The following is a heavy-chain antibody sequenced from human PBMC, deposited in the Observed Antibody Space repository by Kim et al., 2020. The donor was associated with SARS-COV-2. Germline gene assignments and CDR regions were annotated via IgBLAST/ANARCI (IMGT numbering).Heavy chain of an antibody. V-gene: IGHV3-9*01. CDR3: AKDMGSDFWSGYYSGWIA. J-gene: IGHJ4*02. CDR1: GFTFDDYA. CDR2: ISWNSGSI. Sequence: GGSLRLSCAASGFTFDDYAMHWVRQAPGKGLEWVSGISWNSGSIGYADSVKGRFTISRDNAKNSLYLQMNSLRAEDTALYYCAKDMGSDFWSGYYSGWIAWGQGTLVTVSS. D-gene: IGHD3-3*01.